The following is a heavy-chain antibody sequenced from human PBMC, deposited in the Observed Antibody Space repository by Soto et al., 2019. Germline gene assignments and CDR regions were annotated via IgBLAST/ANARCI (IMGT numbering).Heavy chain of an antibody. CDR3: ARVWGGASDI. CDR1: GGSISSYY. D-gene: IGHD3-10*01. V-gene: IGHV4-59*01. J-gene: IGHJ3*02. Sequence: QVQLQESGPGLVKPSETLSLTCTVSGGSISSYYWSWIRQPPGKGLEWIGYIYYSGSYNYNPSLKTRVNIPVATSINPFYLQLSSVTAADTAVYSCARVWGGASDIWGQGTLVTVSS. CDR2: IYYSGSY.